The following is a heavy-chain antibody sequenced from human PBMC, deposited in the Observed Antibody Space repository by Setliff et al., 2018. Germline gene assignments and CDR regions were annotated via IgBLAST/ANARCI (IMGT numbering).Heavy chain of an antibody. Sequence: GGSLRLSCAASGFTFSRYGMYWVRQAPGKGLEWVAFIRYDGYNKYYADSVQGRFTISRDNSKKTLDLQMNSLRPEDTAVYYCAKGDTPMSPFLISGWGPGTLVTVSS. CDR3: AKGDTPMSPFLISG. CDR1: GFTFSRYG. V-gene: IGHV3-30*02. CDR2: IRYDGYNK. J-gene: IGHJ4*02. D-gene: IGHD5-18*01.